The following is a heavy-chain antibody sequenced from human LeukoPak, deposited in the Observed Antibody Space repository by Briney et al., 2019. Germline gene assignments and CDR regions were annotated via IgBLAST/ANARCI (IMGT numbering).Heavy chain of an antibody. CDR2: ISYGGSNK. CDR1: GFTFSSYS. J-gene: IGHJ6*04. D-gene: IGHD3-9*01. Sequence: PGRSLRLPCAASGFTFSSYSMHWLRQATGRGLEGGAVISYGGSNKYYADSVKGRFTISRDNSKNTLYLQMNSLRAEDTAVYYCAREQAAYDILAYGMDVWGKGTTVTVSS. V-gene: IGHV3-30*04. CDR3: AREQAAYDILAYGMDV.